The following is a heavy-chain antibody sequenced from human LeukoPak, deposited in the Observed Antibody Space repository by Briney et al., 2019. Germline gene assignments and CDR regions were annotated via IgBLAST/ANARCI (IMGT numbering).Heavy chain of an antibody. V-gene: IGHV4-34*01. Sequence: SETLSLTCAVYGGSFSGYYRSWIRQPPGKGLEWIGEINHSGSTNYNPSLKSRVTISVDTSKNQFSLKLSSVTAADTAVYYCARGLRSRFGYSSGWYGYWGQGTLVTVSS. CDR1: GGSFSGYY. D-gene: IGHD6-19*01. CDR2: INHSGST. CDR3: ARGLRSRFGYSSGWYGY. J-gene: IGHJ4*02.